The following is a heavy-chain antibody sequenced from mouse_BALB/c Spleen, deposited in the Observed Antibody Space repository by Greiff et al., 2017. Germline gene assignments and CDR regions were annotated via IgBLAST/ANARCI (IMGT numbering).Heavy chain of an antibody. CDR2: IWSGGST. Sequence: QVQLQQSGPGLVQPSQSLSITCTVSGFSLTSYGVHWVRQSPGKGLEWLGVIWSGGSTDYNAAFISRLSISKDNSKSQVFFKMNSLQANDTAIYYCARNVYDGPQYFDVWGAGTTVTVSS. J-gene: IGHJ1*01. D-gene: IGHD2-3*01. CDR1: GFSLTSYG. V-gene: IGHV2-2*02. CDR3: ARNVYDGPQYFDV.